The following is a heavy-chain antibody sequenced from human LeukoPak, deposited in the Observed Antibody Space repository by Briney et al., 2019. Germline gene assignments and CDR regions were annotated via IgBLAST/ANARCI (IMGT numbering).Heavy chain of an antibody. CDR3: AGDEDYYDSSGYYPDAFDI. Sequence: GGTLRLSCAASGFTFSSYAMTWIRQAPGKGLEWVSSISGSGGSTYYADSVKGRFTISRDNSKNTLYLQMNSLRAEDTAVYYCAGDEDYYDSSGYYPDAFDIWGQGTMVTVSS. J-gene: IGHJ3*02. CDR2: ISGSGGST. V-gene: IGHV3-23*01. CDR1: GFTFSSYA. D-gene: IGHD3-22*01.